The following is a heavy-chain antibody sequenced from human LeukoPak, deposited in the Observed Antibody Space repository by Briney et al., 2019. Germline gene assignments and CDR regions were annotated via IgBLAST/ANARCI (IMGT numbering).Heavy chain of an antibody. D-gene: IGHD3-3*01. CDR2: MNPNSGNT. CDR1: GYTFTSYD. Sequence: ASVKVSCKASGYTFTSYDINWVRQATGQGLEWMGWMNPNSGNTGYAQKFQGRVTMTRNTSISTAYMELSSLRSEDTAVYYCAGAYYDFWSGYSTFDYWGQGTLVTVSS. J-gene: IGHJ4*02. CDR3: AGAYYDFWSGYSTFDY. V-gene: IGHV1-8*01.